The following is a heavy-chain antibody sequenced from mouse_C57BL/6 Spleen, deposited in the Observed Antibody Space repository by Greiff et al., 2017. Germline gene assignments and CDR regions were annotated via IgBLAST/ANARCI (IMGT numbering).Heavy chain of an antibody. CDR2: ISGGGGNT. CDR3: ARHADYYGSSYDWYFDV. D-gene: IGHD1-1*01. V-gene: IGHV5-9*01. Sequence: VKLVESGGGLVKPGGSLKLSCAASGFTFSSDTMSWVRQTPEKRLVWVATISGGGGNTYYPDSVKGRFTISRDNAKNTLYLQMSSLRSEDTSLYYCARHADYYGSSYDWYFDVWGTGTTVNVYS. CDR1: GFTFSSDT. J-gene: IGHJ1*03.